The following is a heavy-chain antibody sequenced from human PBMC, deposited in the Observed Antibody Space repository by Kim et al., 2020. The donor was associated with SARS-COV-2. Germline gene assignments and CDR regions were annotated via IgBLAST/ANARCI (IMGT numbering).Heavy chain of an antibody. CDR2: ISYDGSNK. V-gene: IGHV3-30*04. Sequence: GGSLRLSCAASGFTFSSYAMHWVRQAPGKGLEWVAVISYDGSNKYYADSVKGRFTISRDNSKNTLYLQMNSLRAEDTAVYYCARGPSFRDAFDIWGQGTMVTVSS. J-gene: IGHJ3*02. CDR3: ARGPSFRDAFDI. CDR1: GFTFSSYA.